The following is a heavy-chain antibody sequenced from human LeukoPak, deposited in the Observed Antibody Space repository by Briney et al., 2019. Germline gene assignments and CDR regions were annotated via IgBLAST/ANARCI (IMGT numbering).Heavy chain of an antibody. D-gene: IGHD3-22*01. Sequence: SETLPLTCTVSGGSISTFYWSWIRQPPGKGLEWIGYISYSGSTNNNPSLKSRVTISVDTSKNQFSLKLSSATAADTAVYYCARDTRSYDSSGYYFFDFWGQGTLVTVSS. CDR2: ISYSGST. CDR3: ARDTRSYDSSGYYFFDF. J-gene: IGHJ4*02. V-gene: IGHV4-59*12. CDR1: GGSISTFY.